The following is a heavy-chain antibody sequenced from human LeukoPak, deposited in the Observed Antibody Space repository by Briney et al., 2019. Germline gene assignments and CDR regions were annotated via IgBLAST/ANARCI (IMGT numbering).Heavy chain of an antibody. CDR1: GGSISSHY. J-gene: IGHJ4*02. V-gene: IGHV4-59*11. CDR3: ASGGPHDYNPRG. CDR2: IYYSGST. D-gene: IGHD5-24*01. Sequence: PSETLSLTRTVSGGSISSHYWSWIRQPPGKGLEWIGYIYYSGSTNYNPSLKSRVTISVDTSKNQFSLKLSSVTAADTAVYYCASGGPHDYNPRGWGQGTLVTVSS.